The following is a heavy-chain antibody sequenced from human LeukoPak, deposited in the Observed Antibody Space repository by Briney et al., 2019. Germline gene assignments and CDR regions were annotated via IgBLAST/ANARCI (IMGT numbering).Heavy chain of an antibody. Sequence: PSETLSLTCTVSGGSISSDSYYWAWIRQPPGKGLEWIASIYYSGSTYYNPSLKSRVTISVDTSRNQFSLKLSSVTAADTAVYYCASALNRYYYDSSGYYHNWFDPWGQGTLVTVSS. CDR3: ASALNRYYYDSSGYYHNWFDP. V-gene: IGHV4-39*01. D-gene: IGHD3-22*01. J-gene: IGHJ5*02. CDR1: GGSISSDSYY. CDR2: IYYSGST.